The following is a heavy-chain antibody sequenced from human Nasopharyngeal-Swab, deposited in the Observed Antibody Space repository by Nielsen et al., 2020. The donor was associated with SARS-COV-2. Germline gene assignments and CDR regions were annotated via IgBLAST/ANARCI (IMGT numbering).Heavy chain of an antibody. D-gene: IGHD4-17*01. CDR3: ARDAPAHYGAFY. CDR2: IAHDASNE. CDR1: GFTFRSFG. V-gene: IGHV3-30*03. Sequence: GGSLRLSCAASGFTFRSFGMHWVRQAPGKGLEGVAFIAHDASNEYYGDSVKGRFSISRDSSKNTLYLQMDSLRGEDTAVYYCARDAPAHYGAFYWGRGTLVTVSS. J-gene: IGHJ4*02.